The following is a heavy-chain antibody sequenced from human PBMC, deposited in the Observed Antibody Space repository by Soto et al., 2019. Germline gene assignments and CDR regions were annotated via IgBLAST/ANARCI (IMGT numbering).Heavy chain of an antibody. CDR2: ISAYNGNT. J-gene: IGHJ6*02. D-gene: IGHD3-3*01. Sequence: ASVKVSCKASGYTFTSYGISWVRQAPGQGLEWMGWISAYNGNTKYAQKLQARVTMTTDTSTSTASMELRSLTSDDTAVYYCARDAPYDDFWSGVMELYYYGMDVWGQGTTVTVSS. CDR3: ARDAPYDDFWSGVMELYYYGMDV. V-gene: IGHV1-18*01. CDR1: GYTFTSYG.